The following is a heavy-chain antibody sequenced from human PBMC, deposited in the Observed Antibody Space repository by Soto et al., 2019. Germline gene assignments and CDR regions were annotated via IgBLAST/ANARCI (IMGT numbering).Heavy chain of an antibody. CDR3: ARDVHIVEGTGIRVHDYDNGMDV. D-gene: IGHD2-21*02. Sequence: QVQLVQSGAEVKKPGASVKVSCKASGYTFTGYAISWVRQAPGQGLEWMGGISGYTGNTHYAQKLQGRVTMTTDTSSSTAYMELRSLRSDASAVYYCARDVHIVEGTGIRVHDYDNGMDVWGQGTTVTVSS. CDR1: GYTFTGYA. J-gene: IGHJ6*02. CDR2: ISGYTGNT. V-gene: IGHV1-18*01.